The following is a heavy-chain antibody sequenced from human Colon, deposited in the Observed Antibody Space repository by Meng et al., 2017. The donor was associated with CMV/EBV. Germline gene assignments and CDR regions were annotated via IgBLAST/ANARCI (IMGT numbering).Heavy chain of an antibody. CDR2: ISFDGSNK. CDR1: SSCG. CDR3: ARSPATYCSSISCYSWFDP. Sequence: SSCGIHWVRQAPGKGMEWVADISFDGSNKFSADSVEGRFTVSRDNSKNTVYLQMNSLRAEDTAVYYCARSPATYCSSISCYSWFDPWGQGTLVTVSS. D-gene: IGHD2-2*01. V-gene: IGHV3-30-3*01. J-gene: IGHJ5*02.